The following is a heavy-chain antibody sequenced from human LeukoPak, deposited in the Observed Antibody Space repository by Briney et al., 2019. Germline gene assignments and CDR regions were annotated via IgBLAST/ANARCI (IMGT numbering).Heavy chain of an antibody. J-gene: IGHJ6*03. V-gene: IGHV3-15*04. CDR1: GFTFSNYN. CDR3: TTGAYYYYMDV. CDR2: IETKTDGGTT. Sequence: GGSLRLSCVVSGFTFSNYNMNWVRQAPGKGLEWVGRIETKTDGGTTDYAAPVKGRFAISRDDSKNTLYLQMDSLKTEDTAVYYCTTGAYYYYMDVWGKGTTVTVSS.